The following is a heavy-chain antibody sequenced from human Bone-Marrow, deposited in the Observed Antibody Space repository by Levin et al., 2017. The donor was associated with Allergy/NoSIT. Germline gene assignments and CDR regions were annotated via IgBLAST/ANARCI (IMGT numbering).Heavy chain of an antibody. CDR3: ARGGYCSGGNCYGYYHYMDV. CDR2: IFYSGST. J-gene: IGHJ6*03. D-gene: IGHD2-15*01. CDR1: GGSISSYY. V-gene: IGHV4-59*01. Sequence: SETLSLTCTVSGGSISSYYWTWIRQPPGKGLEWIGYIFYSGSTHYNPSLKSRVTISVDMSKNQFSLKLRSVTSADTAVYYCARGGYCSGGNCYGYYHYMDVWGKGTTVTVSS.